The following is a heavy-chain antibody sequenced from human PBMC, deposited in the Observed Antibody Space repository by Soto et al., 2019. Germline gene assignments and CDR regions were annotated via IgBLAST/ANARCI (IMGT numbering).Heavy chain of an antibody. J-gene: IGHJ6*03. CDR2: ISGSGGST. V-gene: IGHV3-23*01. D-gene: IGHD5-12*01. Sequence: PGGSLRLSCAASGFTFSSYAVSWVRQAPGKGLEWVSAISGSGGSTYYADSVKGRFTISRDNSRNTLYLQMNSLRAEDTAVYYCAKGLEGGYEDYYYYYYMDVWGKGTTVTVSS. CDR3: AKGLEGGYEDYYYYYYMDV. CDR1: GFTFSSYA.